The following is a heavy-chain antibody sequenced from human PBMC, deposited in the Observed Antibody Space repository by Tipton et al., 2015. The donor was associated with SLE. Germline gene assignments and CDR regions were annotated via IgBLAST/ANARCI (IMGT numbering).Heavy chain of an antibody. V-gene: IGHV4-59*12. CDR1: GGSISSYY. CDR2: IYYSGST. D-gene: IGHD6-19*01. Sequence: TLSLTCTVSGGSISSYYWSWIRQPPGKGLEWIGYIYYSGSTNYNPSLKSRVTISVDTSKNQFSLQLNSVTPEDTAVYYCARDGNRSSGWYSDAFDIWGQGTMVTVSS. CDR3: ARDGNRSSGWYSDAFDI. J-gene: IGHJ3*02.